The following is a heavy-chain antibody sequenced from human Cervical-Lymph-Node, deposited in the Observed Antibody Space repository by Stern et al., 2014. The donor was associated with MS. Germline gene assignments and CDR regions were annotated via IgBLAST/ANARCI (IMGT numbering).Heavy chain of an antibody. CDR1: GGTFSTSA. V-gene: IGHV1-69*01. Sequence: QLVQSGAEVKKPGSSVKVSCKSSGGTFSTSAICWMRQAPGQGLAWLGGIIPLFRTANHAQKFQGRVTITADQSTNTAYMELSSLRSEDTAVYFCARVSETGLYYFDYWGQGTLVTVSS. J-gene: IGHJ4*02. CDR2: IIPLFRTA. D-gene: IGHD1-14*01. CDR3: ARVSETGLYYFDY.